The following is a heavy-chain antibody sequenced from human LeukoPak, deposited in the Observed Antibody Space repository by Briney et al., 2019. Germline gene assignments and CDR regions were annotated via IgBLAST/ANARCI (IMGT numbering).Heavy chain of an antibody. CDR2: ISASGDVT. D-gene: IGHD1-1*01. Sequence: GGSLRLSCAASGFTLSTYWMSWVRQAPGRGLEWVSAISASGDVTFYADSLRGRFTISRDNSKSTLYLQMNGLRAEDTAIFYCAKSLFTSATGTGRAFHIWGQGTRVTVSS. J-gene: IGHJ3*02. CDR1: GFTLSTYW. V-gene: IGHV3-23*01. CDR3: AKSLFTSATGTGRAFHI.